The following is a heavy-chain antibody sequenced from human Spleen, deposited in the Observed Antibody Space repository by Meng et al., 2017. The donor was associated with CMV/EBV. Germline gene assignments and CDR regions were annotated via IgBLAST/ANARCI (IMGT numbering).Heavy chain of an antibody. V-gene: IGHV3-23*01. Sequence: GESLKISCAASKFTFSNYAMNWVRQAPGKGLEWVSTMTGSGGSTYYADSVKGRFTISRENAKNSLYLQMNSLRAGDTAVYYCARGQQQLSQGAYGMDVWGQGTTVTVSS. D-gene: IGHD6-13*01. CDR3: ARGQQQLSQGAYGMDV. CDR1: KFTFSNYA. CDR2: MTGSGGST. J-gene: IGHJ6*02.